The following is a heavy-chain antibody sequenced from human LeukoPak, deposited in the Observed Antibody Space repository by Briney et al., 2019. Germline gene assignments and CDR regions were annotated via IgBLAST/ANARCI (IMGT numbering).Heavy chain of an antibody. CDR3: ARGDVLLWFGELLSSGYYYYGMDV. CDR2: MNPKSGNT. D-gene: IGHD3-10*01. CDR1: GYTFTSYD. J-gene: IGHJ6*02. Sequence: ASVKVSCKASGYTFTSYDINWVRQATGQGLEWMGWMNPKSGNTGYAQKFQGRVTMTRNTSISTAYMELSSLRSEDTAVYYCARGDVLLWFGELLSSGYYYYGMDVWGQGTTVTVSS. V-gene: IGHV1-8*01.